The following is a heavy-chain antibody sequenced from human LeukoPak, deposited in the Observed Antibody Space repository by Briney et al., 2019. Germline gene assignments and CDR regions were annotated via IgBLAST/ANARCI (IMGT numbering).Heavy chain of an antibody. CDR1: GYTFTSYG. CDR3: ARDRTTVVTRGDAFDI. Sequence: GASVKVSCTASGYTFTSYGISWVRQAPGQGHEWMGWISAYNGNTSYAQKLQGRVTMTTDTSTSTAYMELRSLRSDDTAVYYCARDRTTVVTRGDAFDIWGQGTMVTVSS. D-gene: IGHD4-23*01. V-gene: IGHV1-18*01. J-gene: IGHJ3*02. CDR2: ISAYNGNT.